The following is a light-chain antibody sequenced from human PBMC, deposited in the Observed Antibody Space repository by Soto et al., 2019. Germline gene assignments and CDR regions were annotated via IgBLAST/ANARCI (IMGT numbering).Light chain of an antibody. V-gene: IGKV3-15*01. CDR2: GAS. CDR3: QQYHNWPPGLT. Sequence: EVVMTQSPATLSVSPGERVTLPCTASQSVSGNLAWYQQKPGQAPRLLIHGASTRATDIPARFSGSVSGTEFTLTITSLQSEDFAVYYCQQYHNWPPGLTVGGGTKVDIK. CDR1: QSVSGN. J-gene: IGKJ4*01.